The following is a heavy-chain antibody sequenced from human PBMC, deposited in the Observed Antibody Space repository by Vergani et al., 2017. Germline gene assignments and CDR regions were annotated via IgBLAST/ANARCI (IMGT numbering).Heavy chain of an antibody. D-gene: IGHD2-15*01. Sequence: QVQLVQSGAEVKKPGSSVKVSCKASGGTFSSYAISWVRQAPGQGLEWMGRIILIFGTANYAQKFQGRVTITADESTSTAYMELSSLRSEDTAVYYCARLAGRYCSGGSCYHDAFDIWGQGTMVTVSS. J-gene: IGHJ3*02. CDR3: ARLAGRYCSGGSCYHDAFDI. CDR2: IILIFGTA. CDR1: GGTFSSYA. V-gene: IGHV1-69*13.